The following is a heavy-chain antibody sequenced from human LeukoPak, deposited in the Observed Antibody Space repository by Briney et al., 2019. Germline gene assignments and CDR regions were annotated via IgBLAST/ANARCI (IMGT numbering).Heavy chain of an antibody. CDR2: IWYDGSNK. Sequence: PGGSLRLSCAASGFTFSSYSMHWVRQAPGKGLEWVAVIWYDGSNKYYADSVKGRFTISRDNSKNTLYLQMNSLRAEDTAVYYCARGYYDSSGYLFDYWGQGTLVTVSS. D-gene: IGHD3-22*01. CDR1: GFTFSSYS. CDR3: ARGYYDSSGYLFDY. V-gene: IGHV3-33*01. J-gene: IGHJ4*02.